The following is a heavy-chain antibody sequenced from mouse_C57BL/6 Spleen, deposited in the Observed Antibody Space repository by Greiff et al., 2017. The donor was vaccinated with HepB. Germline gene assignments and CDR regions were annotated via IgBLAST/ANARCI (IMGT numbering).Heavy chain of an antibody. CDR1: GYTFTSYW. CDR3: ARSGPFDY. J-gene: IGHJ2*01. D-gene: IGHD3-1*01. V-gene: IGHV1-55*01. Sequence: QVQLQQPGAELVKPGASVKMSCKASGYTFTSYWITWVKQRPGQGLEWIGDIYPGSGSTNYNEKFKSKATRTVDPSSSTAYMQLSSLTSEDSAVYYCARSGPFDYWGQGTTLTVSS. CDR2: IYPGSGST.